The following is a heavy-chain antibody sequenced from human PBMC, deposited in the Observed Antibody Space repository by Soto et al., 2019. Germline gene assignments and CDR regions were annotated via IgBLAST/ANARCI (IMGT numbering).Heavy chain of an antibody. CDR3: ARDEYSSPTHDAFDI. V-gene: IGHV1-69*13. CDR1: GGTFSSYA. CDR2: IIPIFGTA. Sequence: ASVKVSCKSSGGTFSSYAISWVRQNTRQGLEWLGGIIPIFGTANYAQKFQGRVTITADESTSTAYMELSSLRSEDTAVYYCARDEYSSPTHDAFDIWGQGTMVTVSS. J-gene: IGHJ3*02. D-gene: IGHD6-6*01.